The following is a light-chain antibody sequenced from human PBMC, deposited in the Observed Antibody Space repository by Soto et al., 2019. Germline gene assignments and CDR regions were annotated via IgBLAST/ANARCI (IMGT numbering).Light chain of an antibody. V-gene: IGKV3-20*01. Sequence: DIVLTQSPGTLSLSPGERATLSCRASQSFSSGYLAWYQQKPGQAPRLLIYGASTRATDIPYRFSGSESGTEFTLTISRLEPEDFAVYYCHQYGSSPPYTFGQGTKLVI. CDR1: QSFSSGY. CDR3: HQYGSSPPYT. CDR2: GAS. J-gene: IGKJ2*01.